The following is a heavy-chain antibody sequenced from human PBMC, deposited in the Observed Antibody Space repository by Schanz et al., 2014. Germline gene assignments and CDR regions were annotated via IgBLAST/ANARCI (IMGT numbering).Heavy chain of an antibody. V-gene: IGHV3-30*02. CDR1: RFTFSSYG. Sequence: VQLVESGGGVVQPGGSLTLSCAASRFTFSSYGMHWVRQAPGKGLEWVAFIRYDGSNKYYADSVKGRFTVSRDNSKNTLHLQMNSLSTEDTAVYYCAKRLGALPVATNYYFYAMDAWGQGTTVTVSS. CDR2: IRYDGSNK. D-gene: IGHD5-12*01. J-gene: IGHJ6*02. CDR3: AKRLGALPVATNYYFYAMDA.